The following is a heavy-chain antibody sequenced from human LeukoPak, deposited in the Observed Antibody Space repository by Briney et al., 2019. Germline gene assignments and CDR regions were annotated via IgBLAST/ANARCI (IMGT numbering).Heavy chain of an antibody. V-gene: IGHV4-4*02. CDR1: GASIERSSYW. D-gene: IGHD4/OR15-4a*01. Sequence: SGTLSLTCAVDGASIERSSYWWSWVRQPPGKGLEWIGEIYHTGTTNDNPSLKSRVTMSVDKSKNQFFLNLKSVTAADTAVYYCARADWRGSNSRDALDIWGLGTVVTVSS. J-gene: IGHJ3*02. CDR2: IYHTGTT. CDR3: ARADWRGSNSRDALDI.